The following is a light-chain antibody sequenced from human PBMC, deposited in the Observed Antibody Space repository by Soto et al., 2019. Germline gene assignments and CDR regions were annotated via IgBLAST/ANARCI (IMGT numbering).Light chain of an antibody. CDR3: LIHYGGVRV. CDR1: TGTVTSGHF. J-gene: IGLJ3*02. Sequence: QAVVTQEPSLTVSPGGAVTLTCGSITGTVTSGHFPYWFQQKTGQAPTTLIYDTNIKHSWTPARFSGSLLGGKAALTLSGAQPEDEADYYCLIHYGGVRVFGGGTKLTVL. CDR2: DTN. V-gene: IGLV7-46*01.